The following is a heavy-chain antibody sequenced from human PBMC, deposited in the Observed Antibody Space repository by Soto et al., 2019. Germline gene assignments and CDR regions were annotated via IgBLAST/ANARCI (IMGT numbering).Heavy chain of an antibody. V-gene: IGHV3-74*01. CDR1: GFTFSSYW. J-gene: IGHJ4*02. CDR2: INPGGSST. Sequence: EEQLVESGGGLVQPGGSLRLSCAASGFTFSSYWMHWVRQAPGKGLVWVSRINPGGSSTAYADSVKGRFTISRDNAKNTLYLQMKSLRGDDTAVYYCARVPTGKYGVWNYWGQGTLVTVSS. CDR3: ARVPTGKYGVWNY. D-gene: IGHD2-8*01.